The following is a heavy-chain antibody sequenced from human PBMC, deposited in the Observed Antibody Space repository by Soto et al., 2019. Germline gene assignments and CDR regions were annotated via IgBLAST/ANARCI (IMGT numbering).Heavy chain of an antibody. Sequence: PGGSLRLSCAASGFTFSSYGMHWVRQAPGKGLEWVAVISYDGSNKYYADSVKGRFTISRDNSKNTLYLQMNSLRAEDTAVYYCAKPMVRGPNYYYYYGMDVWGQGTTVTVSS. D-gene: IGHD3-10*01. J-gene: IGHJ6*02. CDR1: GFTFSSYG. CDR2: ISYDGSNK. V-gene: IGHV3-30*18. CDR3: AKPMVRGPNYYYYYGMDV.